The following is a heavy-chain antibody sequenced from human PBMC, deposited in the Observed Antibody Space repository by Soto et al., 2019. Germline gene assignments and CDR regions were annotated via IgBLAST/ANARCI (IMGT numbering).Heavy chain of an antibody. CDR1: GGSISSYY. Sequence: QVQLQESGPGLVKPSETLSLTCTVSGGSISSYYWTWIRQPPGKGLEWIGFIYNSGSTHYNPSLRSRGTISVDTSKHQFSLKLRSVTAADTAVYYCASMGYHYGSGSYPLDYWGQGTLVTVSS. CDR3: ASMGYHYGSGSYPLDY. J-gene: IGHJ4*02. V-gene: IGHV4-59*08. CDR2: IYNSGST. D-gene: IGHD3-10*01.